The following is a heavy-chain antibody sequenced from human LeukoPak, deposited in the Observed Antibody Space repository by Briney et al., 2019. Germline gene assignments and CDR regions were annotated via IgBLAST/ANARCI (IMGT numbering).Heavy chain of an antibody. J-gene: IGHJ4*02. CDR2: INQDGSEK. CDR3: ARDPPGGGPNLDY. D-gene: IGHD3-16*01. V-gene: IGHV3-7*01. CDR1: GFTFSTYS. Sequence: GGSLRLSCAASGFTFSTYSMSWVRQAPGKGLEWVANINQDGSEKYYVDSVKGRFTISRDNAKNSLYLEMNSLRAEDTAVYFCARDPPGGGPNLDYWGQGTLVTVSP.